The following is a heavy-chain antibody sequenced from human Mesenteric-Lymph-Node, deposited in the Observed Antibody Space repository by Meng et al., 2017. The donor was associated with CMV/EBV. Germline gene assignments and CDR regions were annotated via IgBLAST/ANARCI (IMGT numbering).Heavy chain of an antibody. V-gene: IGHV3-48*01. Sequence: GESLKISCAASGFIFSKFDMNWVRQAPGKGLEWVANIDHNSDILSYSDSVKGRFTISRDNSKNTLYLQMNSLRAEDTAVYYCAKSNAYSSGWSFDYWGQGTLVTVSS. CDR1: GFIFSKFD. CDR3: AKSNAYSSGWSFDY. CDR2: IDHNSDIL. D-gene: IGHD6-19*01. J-gene: IGHJ4*02.